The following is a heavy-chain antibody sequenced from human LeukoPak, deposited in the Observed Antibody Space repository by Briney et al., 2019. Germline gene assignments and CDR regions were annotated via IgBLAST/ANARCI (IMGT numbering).Heavy chain of an antibody. CDR1: GGSISSYY. V-gene: IGHV4-59*01. CDR3: ARGRYYDSSGGDYNYYYYMDV. J-gene: IGHJ6*03. Sequence: PSETLSLTCTVSGGSISSYYWSWIRQPPGKGLEWIGYIYYSGSTNYNPSLKSRVTISVDTSKNQFSLKLSSVTAADTAVYYCARGRYYDSSGGDYNYYYYMDVWGKGTTVTVSS. D-gene: IGHD3-22*01. CDR2: IYYSGST.